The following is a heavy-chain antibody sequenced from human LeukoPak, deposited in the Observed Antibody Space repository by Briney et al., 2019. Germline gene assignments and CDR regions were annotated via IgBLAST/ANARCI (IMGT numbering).Heavy chain of an antibody. D-gene: IGHD1-1*01. CDR1: GYTFTGYY. J-gene: IGHJ5*02. Sequence: GASVKVSCMASGYTFTGYYMHWVRQAPGQGLEWMGWTNPNSGGTNYAQKFQGRVTMTRDTSISTAYMELSRLRSDDTAVYYCAREGRVRLNWFDPWGQGTLVTVSS. CDR2: TNPNSGGT. CDR3: AREGRVRLNWFDP. V-gene: IGHV1-2*02.